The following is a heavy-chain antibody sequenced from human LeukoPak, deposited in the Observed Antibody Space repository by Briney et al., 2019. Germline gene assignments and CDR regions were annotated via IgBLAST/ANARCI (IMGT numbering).Heavy chain of an antibody. V-gene: IGHV4-4*07. D-gene: IGHD6-19*01. CDR1: GGSISIYS. Sequence: PSETLSLTCTVSGGSISIYSWSWIRQPAGKGLEWIGRIYTSGSTNYNPSLKSRVTISVDTSKNQFSLKLSSVTAADTAVYYCARGTVAANYYYYYMDVWGKGTTVTISS. J-gene: IGHJ6*03. CDR3: ARGTVAANYYYYYMDV. CDR2: IYTSGST.